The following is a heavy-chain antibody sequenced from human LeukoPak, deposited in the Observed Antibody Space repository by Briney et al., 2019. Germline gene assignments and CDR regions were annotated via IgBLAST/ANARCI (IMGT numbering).Heavy chain of an antibody. CDR2: VNAGNGKT. CDR1: GYTFTHYA. Sequence: GASVKVSCKASGYTFTHYALHWVRQAPRQRLEWMGWVNAGNGKTKYSQKFQGRVTITRDTSASAAYMELNSLRPEDTAVYYCARSSYDFLTGSPLLNSFDYWGQGTLVTVSS. J-gene: IGHJ4*02. D-gene: IGHD3-9*01. V-gene: IGHV1-3*01. CDR3: ARSSYDFLTGSPLLNSFDY.